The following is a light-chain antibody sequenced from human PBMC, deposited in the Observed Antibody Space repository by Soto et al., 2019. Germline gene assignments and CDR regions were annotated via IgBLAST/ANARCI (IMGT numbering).Light chain of an antibody. CDR2: GAS. Sequence: IVLTQSPATLSLSPGERATLSCRAGQNIRTYLAWYQQKPGQAPRLLIHGASTRATGIPVRFSGSGSGTEFTLTISSLQSEDFAIYYCQQYNNWPPITFGQGTRLEIK. CDR3: QQYNNWPPIT. V-gene: IGKV3-15*01. CDR1: QNIRTY. J-gene: IGKJ5*01.